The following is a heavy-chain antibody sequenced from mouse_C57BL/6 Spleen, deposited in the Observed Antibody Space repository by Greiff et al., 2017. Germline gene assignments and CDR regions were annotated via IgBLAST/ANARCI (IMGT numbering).Heavy chain of an antibody. CDR2: IYPGDGDT. CDR3: ATGRLWFFFAY. Sequence: QVQLNESGAELVKPGASVKISCKASGYAFSSYWMNWVKQRPGKGLEWIGQIYPGDGDTNYNGKFKGKATLTVNKSSSTAYMELRSLTSEDSAVYYCATGRLWFFFAYWGQGTLVTVSA. CDR1: GYAFSSYW. D-gene: IGHD2-2*01. V-gene: IGHV1-80*01. J-gene: IGHJ3*01.